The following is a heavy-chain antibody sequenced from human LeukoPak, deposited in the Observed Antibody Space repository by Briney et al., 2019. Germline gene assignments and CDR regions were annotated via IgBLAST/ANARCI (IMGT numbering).Heavy chain of an antibody. V-gene: IGHV4-59*08. Sequence: SETLSLTCTVSGGSISGYYWSWIREPPGKGLEWIGYIYYSGTTHYNPSLESRVTISVETSKNQFSLQLTSVTAADTAVYYCARHCDILTGYSAYPFDIWGQGTMVSVSS. CDR2: IYYSGTT. CDR1: GGSISGYY. J-gene: IGHJ3*02. D-gene: IGHD3-9*01. CDR3: ARHCDILTGYSAYPFDI.